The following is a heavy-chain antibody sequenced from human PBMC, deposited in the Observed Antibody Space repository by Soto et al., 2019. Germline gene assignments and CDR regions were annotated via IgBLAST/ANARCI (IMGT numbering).Heavy chain of an antibody. CDR2: ISGSGGTT. D-gene: IGHD2-15*01. V-gene: IGHV3-23*01. Sequence: GGSLRLSCAASGFTFSSYAMSWVRQAPGKGLECVSTISGSGGTTYYADPVKGRFTISRDNAKNSLFLQMNTLRTEDTAVYYCARDFATHCSGSTCYPYAYWGQGALVTVSS. CDR3: ARDFATHCSGSTCYPYAY. J-gene: IGHJ4*02. CDR1: GFTFSSYA.